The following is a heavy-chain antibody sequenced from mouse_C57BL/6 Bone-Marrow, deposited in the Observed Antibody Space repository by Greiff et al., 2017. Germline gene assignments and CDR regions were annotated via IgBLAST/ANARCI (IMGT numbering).Heavy chain of an antibody. V-gene: IGHV3-6*01. D-gene: IGHD2-4*01. Sequence: ESGPGLVKPSQSLSLTCSVTGYSITSGYYWNWIRQFPGNKLEWMGYISYDGSNNYNQSLKNRISITRDTSKNQFFLKLNSVTTEDTATYYCASYDYDVFAYWGQGTLVTVSA. CDR2: ISYDGSN. CDR1: GYSITSGYY. J-gene: IGHJ3*01. CDR3: ASYDYDVFAY.